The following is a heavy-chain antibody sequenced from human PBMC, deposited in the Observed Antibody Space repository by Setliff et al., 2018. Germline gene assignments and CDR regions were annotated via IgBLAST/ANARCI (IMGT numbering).Heavy chain of an antibody. V-gene: IGHV1-18*01. CDR3: SRLVRFCIRTSCQRLSGGDF. CDR2: ISAHTGNT. J-gene: IGHJ4*02. D-gene: IGHD2-2*01. CDR1: GYTFSDYG. Sequence: GASVKVSCKTSGYTFSDYGIAWVRQAPGQGLEWMGWISAHTGNTFYSPKFHGRLTLTTDTSTRTAYMQLRSLDSDDTAVYYCSRLVRFCIRTSCQRLSGGDFWGQGTLVTVPQ.